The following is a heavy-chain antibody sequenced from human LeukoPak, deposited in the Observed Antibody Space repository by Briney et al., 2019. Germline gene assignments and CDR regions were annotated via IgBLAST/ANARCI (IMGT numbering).Heavy chain of an antibody. Sequence: SGTLSLTCDVSGGSITQTNYWTWGRQPPGNGLEWIGEVNLQGGTNYNPSLLRRVAISVDTSANHVSLQMTSVTAADTAVYYCARDRLVRRLSSGYYDNYYYYYGMDVWGQGTTVTVSS. CDR2: VNLQGGT. J-gene: IGHJ6*02. V-gene: IGHV4-4*02. CDR1: GGSITQTNY. D-gene: IGHD3-22*01. CDR3: ARDRLVRRLSSGYYDNYYYYYGMDV.